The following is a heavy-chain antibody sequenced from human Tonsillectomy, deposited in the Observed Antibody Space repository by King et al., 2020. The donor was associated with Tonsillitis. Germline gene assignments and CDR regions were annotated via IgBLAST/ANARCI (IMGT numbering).Heavy chain of an antibody. D-gene: IGHD3-10*01. CDR2: ISYDGSNK. Sequence: VQLVESGGGVVQPGRSLRLSCAASGFTFSSYAMHWVRQAPGKGLEWVAVISYDGSNKYYADSVKGRFTISRDNSKNTLYLQMNSLRAEDTAVYYCARERMVRGVISVLDYWGQGTLVTVSS. J-gene: IGHJ4*02. CDR1: GFTFSSYA. CDR3: ARERMVRGVISVLDY. V-gene: IGHV3-30*01.